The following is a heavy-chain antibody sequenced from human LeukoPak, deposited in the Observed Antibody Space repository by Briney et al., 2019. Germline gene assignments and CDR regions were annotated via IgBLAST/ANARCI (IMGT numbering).Heavy chain of an antibody. CDR2: INSDGINT. V-gene: IGHV3-74*01. Sequence: PGGSLRLSCAASGFTFSNYWMHWVRQAPGKGLVWVSRINSDGINTSYADSVKGRFTISRDNAKNTLNLQMNSLRAEDTAVYYCAKDRAYYSDSSGYYLVRAYDYWGQGTLVTVSS. CDR1: GFTFSNYW. D-gene: IGHD3-22*01. J-gene: IGHJ4*02. CDR3: AKDRAYYSDSSGYYLVRAYDY.